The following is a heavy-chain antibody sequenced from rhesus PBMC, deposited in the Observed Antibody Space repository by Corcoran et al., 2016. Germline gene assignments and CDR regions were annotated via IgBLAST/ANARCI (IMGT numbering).Heavy chain of an antibody. Sequence: EVQLVESGGGLVQPGGSLRLSCAASGFTFSDYAMSCVRQASGKGLEGVGDSRSKDNKYATEDAASVKGRVTIDRDESKNTLYLQMSSRKTEDTAVYYCTTVGFDYWGQGVRVTVSS. J-gene: IGHJ4*01. CDR2: SRSKDNKYAT. D-gene: IGHD5-24*01. CDR3: TTVGFDY. V-gene: IGHV3-186*02. CDR1: GFTFSDYA.